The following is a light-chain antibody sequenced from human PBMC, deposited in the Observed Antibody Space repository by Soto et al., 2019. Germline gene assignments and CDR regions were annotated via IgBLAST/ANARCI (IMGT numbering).Light chain of an antibody. Sequence: QSVLTQPASVSGSPGQSITISCTGTSSDVGGYNYVSWYQQHPGKAPKLMIYDVSNRPSGVSNRFSDSKSGNTASLTISGLQAEDEADYYCSSYTSSSNVVFGGGTKLTVL. CDR3: SSYTSSSNVV. CDR2: DVS. V-gene: IGLV2-14*01. J-gene: IGLJ2*01. CDR1: SSDVGGYNY.